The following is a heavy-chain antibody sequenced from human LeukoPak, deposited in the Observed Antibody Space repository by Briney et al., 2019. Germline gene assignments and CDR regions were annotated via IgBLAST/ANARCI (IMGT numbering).Heavy chain of an antibody. V-gene: IGHV4-59*01. CDR2: TYYSGST. J-gene: IGHJ3*02. Sequence: SETLSLTCTVSGGSISSYYWSWIRQPPGKGLEWIGYTYYSGSTNYNPSLKSRVTISVDTSKNQFSLKLSSVTAADTAVYYCARDRSTSTVTTYDAFDIWGQGTMVTVSS. D-gene: IGHD4-11*01. CDR1: GGSISSYY. CDR3: ARDRSTSTVTTYDAFDI.